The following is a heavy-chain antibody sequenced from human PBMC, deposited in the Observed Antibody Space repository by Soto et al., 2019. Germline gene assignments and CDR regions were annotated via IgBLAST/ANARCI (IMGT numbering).Heavy chain of an antibody. D-gene: IGHD3-16*02. J-gene: IGHJ4*02. CDR1: GFTFDDYA. Sequence: VQLVESGGGLVQPGRSLRLSCAASGFTFDDYAMHWVRQAPGKGLEWVSGISWNSGSIGYADSVKGRFTISRDNAKNSLYLQMNSLRAEDTALYYCAKDEGLRLGELSYFDYWGQGTLVTVSS. CDR3: AKDEGLRLGELSYFDY. V-gene: IGHV3-9*01. CDR2: ISWNSGSI.